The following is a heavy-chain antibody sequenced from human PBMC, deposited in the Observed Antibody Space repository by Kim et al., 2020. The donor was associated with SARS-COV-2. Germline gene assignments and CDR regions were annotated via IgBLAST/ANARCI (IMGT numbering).Heavy chain of an antibody. Sequence: SETLSLTCTVSGGSISSYYWSWIRQPPGKGLEWIGYIYYSGSTNYNPSLKSRVTISVDTSKNQFSLKLSSVTAADTAVYYCARDPCIAVYDYWGQGTLVT. D-gene: IGHD6-19*01. CDR1: GGSISSYY. CDR2: IYYSGST. J-gene: IGHJ4*02. V-gene: IGHV4-59*01. CDR3: ARDPCIAVYDY.